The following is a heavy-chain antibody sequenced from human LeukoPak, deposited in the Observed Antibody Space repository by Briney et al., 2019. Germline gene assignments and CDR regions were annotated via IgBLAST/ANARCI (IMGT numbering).Heavy chain of an antibody. CDR2: ISGSGGST. Sequence: PGGSLTLSCTASGFTFSSYAMSWVRQAPGKGLEGVSAISGSGGSTYYADSVKGRFTISRDNSKNTLYLQMNSLRAEDTAVYYCAKDPTMIVVVIPDYWGQGTLVTVSS. V-gene: IGHV3-23*01. CDR3: AKDPTMIVVVIPDY. J-gene: IGHJ4*02. CDR1: GFTFSSYA. D-gene: IGHD3-22*01.